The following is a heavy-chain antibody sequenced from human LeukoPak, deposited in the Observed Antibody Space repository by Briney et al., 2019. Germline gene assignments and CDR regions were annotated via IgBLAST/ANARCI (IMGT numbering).Heavy chain of an antibody. Sequence: GGSLRLSCTASGFTFSDYAMSWVRQAPGKGLEWVSGISGSGGSIRYADSVKGRFIISRDNSKNTLYLQMNSLRAEDTAVYYCARRGTGHGMDVWGQGTTVIVSS. V-gene: IGHV3-23*01. CDR1: GFTFSDYA. CDR2: ISGSGGSI. CDR3: ARRGTGHGMDV. D-gene: IGHD1-1*01. J-gene: IGHJ6*02.